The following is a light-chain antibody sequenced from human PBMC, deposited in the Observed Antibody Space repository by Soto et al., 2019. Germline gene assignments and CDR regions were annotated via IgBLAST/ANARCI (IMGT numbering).Light chain of an antibody. CDR3: ATWDDNLSGPSWV. CDR1: SSDFVSNS. J-gene: IGLJ3*02. Sequence: QSVLTQSPSASGTPGQRVTLSCSASSSDFVSNSVSWYQHVPGTAPKLIISRNHQRPSWVPDRFSVSKSGTSASLTISDLRSDDEADYYCATWDDNLSGPSWVFGGGTKVTVL. CDR2: RNH. V-gene: IGLV1-47*01.